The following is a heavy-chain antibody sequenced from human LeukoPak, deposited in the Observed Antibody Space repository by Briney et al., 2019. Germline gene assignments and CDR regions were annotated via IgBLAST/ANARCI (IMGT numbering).Heavy chain of an antibody. Sequence: SETLSLTCTVSGGSISSSSYYWGWIRQPPGKGLEWIGSIYYSGSTYYNPSLKSRVTISVDTSKNQFSLKLSSVTAADTAVYYCALDYGGNPIDYWGQGTLVTVSS. V-gene: IGHV4-39*07. CDR3: ALDYGGNPIDY. D-gene: IGHD4-23*01. J-gene: IGHJ4*02. CDR1: GGSISSSSYY. CDR2: IYYSGST.